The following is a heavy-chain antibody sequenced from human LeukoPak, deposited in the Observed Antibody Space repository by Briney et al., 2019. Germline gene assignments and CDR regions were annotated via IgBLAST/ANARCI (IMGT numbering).Heavy chain of an antibody. CDR3: ARLPSGSRAVYYFDY. CDR1: GYTFTSYG. J-gene: IGHJ4*02. Sequence: ASVKVSCKASGYTFTSYGISWVRQAPGQGLEWMGWINTNTGNPTYAQGFTGRFVFSLDTSVSTAYLQISSLQPEDTAVYYCARLPSGSRAVYYFDYWGQGTLVAVSS. V-gene: IGHV7-4-1*02. CDR2: INTNTGNP. D-gene: IGHD1-26*01.